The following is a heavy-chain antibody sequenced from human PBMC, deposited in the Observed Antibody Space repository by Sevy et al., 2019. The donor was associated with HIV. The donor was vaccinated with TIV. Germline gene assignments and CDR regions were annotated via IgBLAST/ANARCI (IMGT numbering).Heavy chain of an antibody. CDR1: GFTFSNYW. Sequence: GGSLRLSCAASGFTFSNYWMSWVRQAPGKGLECVANINQDGSEKYYLDSVKGRFIVSRDNAKNSLYLQTNSLRAEDSAVYYCAREQITGSKPEYFDSWGQGTLVTVSS. CDR3: AREQITGSKPEYFDS. D-gene: IGHD1-7*01. V-gene: IGHV3-7*01. J-gene: IGHJ4*02. CDR2: INQDGSEK.